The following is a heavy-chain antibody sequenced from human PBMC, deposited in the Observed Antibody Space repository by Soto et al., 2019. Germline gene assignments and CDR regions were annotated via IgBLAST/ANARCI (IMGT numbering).Heavy chain of an antibody. CDR2: IIPIFGTA. J-gene: IGHJ5*02. D-gene: IGHD3-10*01. CDR3: ARSYWNYYGSGSYYLNWFDP. V-gene: IGHV1-69*01. CDR1: GGTFSSYA. Sequence: QVQLVQSGAEVKKPGSSVKVSCKASGGTFSSYAISWVRQAPGQGLEWMGGIIPIFGTANYAQKFQGRVTITADECTSTAYMELSSLSSEDTAVYYCARSYWNYYGSGSYYLNWFDPWGQGTLVTVSS.